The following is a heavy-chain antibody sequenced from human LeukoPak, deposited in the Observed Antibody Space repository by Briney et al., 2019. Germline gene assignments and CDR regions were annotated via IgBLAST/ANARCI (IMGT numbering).Heavy chain of an antibody. J-gene: IGHJ6*02. Sequence: SVKVSCKASGGTFSSYAISWVRQAPGQGLEWMGRIIPILGIANYAQKFQGRVTITADKSTSTAYMELSSLRSEDTAVYYCARGFSSRRITYYYYYYGMDVWGQGTTVTVSS. CDR1: GGTFSSYA. D-gene: IGHD3-10*01. V-gene: IGHV1-69*04. CDR3: ARGFSSRRITYYYYYYGMDV. CDR2: IIPILGIA.